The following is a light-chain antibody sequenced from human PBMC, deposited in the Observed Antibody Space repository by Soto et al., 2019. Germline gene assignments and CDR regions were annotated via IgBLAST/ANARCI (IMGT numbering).Light chain of an antibody. J-gene: IGLJ1*01. V-gene: IGLV2-11*01. CDR2: DVS. CDR3: CSYAGSYTYV. Sequence: QSVLTQPSSVCGSPGQSVTISCTGTSSDVGGYNYVSWYQQHPGKAPKLMIYDVSKRPSGVPDRFSGSKSGNAASLTISGLQAEDEADYYCCSYAGSYTYVFGTGTKV. CDR1: SSDVGGYNY.